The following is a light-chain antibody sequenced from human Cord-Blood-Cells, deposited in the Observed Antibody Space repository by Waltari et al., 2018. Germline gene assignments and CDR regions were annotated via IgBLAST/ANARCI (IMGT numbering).Light chain of an antibody. J-gene: IGKJ2*01. CDR3: QQYYSTPYT. Sequence: DIVMTQSPVSLSVSLGERATINCKSSQSVLYSSNNKNYLAWYQQKPGQPPKLLLYWASTRESGVPDRFSGSGSGTDFTLTISSLQAEDVAVYYCQQYYSTPYTFGQGTKLEIK. CDR2: WAS. CDR1: QSVLYSSNNKNY. V-gene: IGKV4-1*01.